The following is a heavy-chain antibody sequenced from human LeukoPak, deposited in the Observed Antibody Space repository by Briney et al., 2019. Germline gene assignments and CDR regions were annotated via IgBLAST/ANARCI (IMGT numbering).Heavy chain of an antibody. CDR3: ARSYLGWGVPASWFDP. CDR1: GGSISSSSYY. CDR2: IYYSGST. J-gene: IGHJ5*02. V-gene: IGHV4-39*07. D-gene: IGHD2-2*01. Sequence: SETLSLTCTVSGGSISSSSYYWGCIRQPPGKGLECIGSIYYSGSTYYNPSLKSRVTISVDTSKNQFSLNLSSVTAADTAVYYCARSYLGWGVPASWFDPWGQGTLVTVSS.